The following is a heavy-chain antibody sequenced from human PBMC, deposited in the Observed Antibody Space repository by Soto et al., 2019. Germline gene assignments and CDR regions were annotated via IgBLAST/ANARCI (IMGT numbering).Heavy chain of an antibody. CDR1: GYTFTGYY. J-gene: IGHJ4*02. CDR3: ARDSGRKRWLQSDY. V-gene: IGHV1-2*02. Sequence: ASVKVSCKASGYTFTGYYMHWVRQAPGQGLEWMGWINPNSGGTNYAQKLQGRVTMTTDTSTSTAYMELRSLRSDDTAVYYCARDSGRKRWLQSDYWGQGTLVTVSS. D-gene: IGHD1-26*01. CDR2: INPNSGGT.